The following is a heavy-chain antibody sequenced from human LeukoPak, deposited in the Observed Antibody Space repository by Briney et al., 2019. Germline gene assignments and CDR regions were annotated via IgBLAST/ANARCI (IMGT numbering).Heavy chain of an antibody. J-gene: IGHJ4*02. CDR2: IIPIFGTA. D-gene: IGHD4-17*01. CDR3: ASKHGYGDYLPSYYFDY. Sequence: ASVKVSCKASGYTFTSYAISWVRQAPGQGLEWMGGIIPIFGTANYAQKFQGRVTITADESTSTAYMELSSLRSEDTAVYYCASKHGYGDYLPSYYFDYWGQGTLVTVSS. CDR1: GYTFTSYA. V-gene: IGHV1-69*13.